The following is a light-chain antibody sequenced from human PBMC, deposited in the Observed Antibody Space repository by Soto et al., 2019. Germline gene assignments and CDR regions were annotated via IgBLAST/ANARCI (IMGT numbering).Light chain of an antibody. CDR1: QSVSSSY. Sequence: EIVLTQSPGTLSLSPGERATLSCRASQSVSSSYLAWYQQKPGQPPRLLIYGASSRATGIPARFSGSGSGTDFTLTISRLEPEDFAVYYCQQYGSSQYTFGQGTKLEIK. J-gene: IGKJ2*01. V-gene: IGKV3-20*01. CDR3: QQYGSSQYT. CDR2: GAS.